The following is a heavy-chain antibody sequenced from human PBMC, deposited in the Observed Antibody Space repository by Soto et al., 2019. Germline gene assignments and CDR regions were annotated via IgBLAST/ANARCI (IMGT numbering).Heavy chain of an antibody. J-gene: IGHJ6*02. Sequence: QAQLVESGGGLVKPGGSLRLSCAASGFSLRDYYMSWIRQAPGKGLEWVSYISRSDSNIYYADSVKGRFTVSTDNAKNSLYLQMNSLRAEDTAVYYCARDFTMTGMDVWGQGTAVTVSS. V-gene: IGHV3-11*01. CDR3: ARDFTMTGMDV. CDR1: GFSLRDYY. D-gene: IGHD3-3*01. CDR2: ISRSDSNI.